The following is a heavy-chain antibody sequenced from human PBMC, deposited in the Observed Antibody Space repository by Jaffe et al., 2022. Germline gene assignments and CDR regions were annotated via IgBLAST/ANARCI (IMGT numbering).Heavy chain of an antibody. D-gene: IGHD3-10*01. Sequence: EVQLVESGGGLVKPGGSLRLSCAASGFTFSNAWMSWVRQAPGKGLEWVGRIKSKTDGGTTDYAAPVKGRFTISRDDSKNTLYLQMNSLKTEDTAVYYCTTDPGGSGSYYNVLVPWSDYWGQGTLVTVSS. CDR2: IKSKTDGGTT. CDR3: TTDPGGSGSYYNVLVPWSDY. J-gene: IGHJ4*02. CDR1: GFTFSNAW. V-gene: IGHV3-15*01.